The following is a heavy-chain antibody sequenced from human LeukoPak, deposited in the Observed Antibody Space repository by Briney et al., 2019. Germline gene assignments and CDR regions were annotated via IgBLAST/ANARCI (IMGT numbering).Heavy chain of an antibody. CDR1: GGSISNRNYY. D-gene: IGHD2-2*02. J-gene: IGHJ4*02. Sequence: PSETLSLTCTVSGGSISNRNYYWIWIRQPPGKGLEWIGSVYYSGSTYYNPSLKSRVTISVDTSKNQFSLKLSSVTAADTAVYSCASSPGGYCSSTNCYTGGRFDYWGQGILVTVSS. CDR2: VYYSGST. CDR3: ASSPGGYCSSTNCYTGGRFDY. V-gene: IGHV4-39*01.